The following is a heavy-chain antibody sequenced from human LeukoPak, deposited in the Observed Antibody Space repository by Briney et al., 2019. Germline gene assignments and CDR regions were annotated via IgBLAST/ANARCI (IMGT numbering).Heavy chain of an antibody. CDR1: GFTFCDYA. CDR3: AKDHSTTWLGSFNY. CDR2: IRDGDGRT. J-gene: IGHJ4*02. V-gene: IGHV3-23*01. Sequence: GGSLRLSCAASGFTFCDYAMSWVRQPPGKGLEWVSLIRDGDGRTHYADSVKGRFTISRDNSKKMVYLQMNGLRADDTAVYYCAKDHSTTWLGSFNYWGQGTLVTASS. D-gene: IGHD2-2*01.